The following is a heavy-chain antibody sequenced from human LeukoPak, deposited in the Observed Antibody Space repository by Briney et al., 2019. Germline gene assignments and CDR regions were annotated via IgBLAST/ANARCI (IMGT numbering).Heavy chain of an antibody. CDR2: INHSGST. D-gene: IGHD3-10*01. CDR1: GGSISSYY. J-gene: IGHJ4*02. CDR3: ARSGRRLWFGEFHFDY. Sequence: SETLSLTCTVSGGSISSYYWSWIRQPPGKGLEWIGEINHSGSTNYNPSLKSRVTISVDTSKNQFSLKLSSVTAADTAVYYCARSGRRLWFGEFHFDYWGQGTLVTVSS. V-gene: IGHV4-34*01.